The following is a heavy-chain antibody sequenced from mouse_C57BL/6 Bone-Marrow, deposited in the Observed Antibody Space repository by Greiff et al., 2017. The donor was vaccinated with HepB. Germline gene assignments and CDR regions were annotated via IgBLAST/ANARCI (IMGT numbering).Heavy chain of an antibody. D-gene: IGHD4-1*01. CDR2: IYPRSGNT. J-gene: IGHJ4*01. V-gene: IGHV1-81*01. Sequence: QVHVKQSGAELARPGASVKLSCKASGYTFTSYGISWVKQRTGQGLEWIGEIYPRSGNTYYNEKFKGKATLTADKSSSTAYMELRSLTSEDSAVYFCAKLGSTFYYAMDYWGQGTSVTVSS. CDR3: AKLGSTFYYAMDY. CDR1: GYTFTSYG.